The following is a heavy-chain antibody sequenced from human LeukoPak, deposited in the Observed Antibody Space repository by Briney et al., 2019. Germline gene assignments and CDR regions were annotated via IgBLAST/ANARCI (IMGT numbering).Heavy chain of an antibody. CDR1: GGSIGIYY. V-gene: IGHV4-59*01. J-gene: IGHJ2*01. Sequence: SETLSLTCTVSGGSIGIYYWSWIRQPPGKGLEWIGYIYYSGNTNYNPSLKSRVSISIDTSKNQFSLQLSSVTAADTAVYYCARDRDSSGLRDFDLWGRGTLVTVSA. D-gene: IGHD3-22*01. CDR2: IYYSGNT. CDR3: ARDRDSSGLRDFDL.